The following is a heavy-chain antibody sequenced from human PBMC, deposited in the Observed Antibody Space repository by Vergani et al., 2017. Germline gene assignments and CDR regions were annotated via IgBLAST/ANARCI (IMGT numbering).Heavy chain of an antibody. D-gene: IGHD3-22*01. CDR3: ARINYYGSSGYSLTRWPNWFDP. Sequence: EVQLVESGGGLVQPGGSLRLSCAASGFIFSHYWMSWVRQAPGKGLEWVANINQDGSEKYYVDSVKGRFTISRDNAKNSLYLQMNSLRAEDTALYYCARINYYGSSGYSLTRWPNWFDPWGQGTLITFSS. J-gene: IGHJ5*02. CDR1: GFIFSHYW. V-gene: IGHV3-7*01. CDR2: INQDGSEK.